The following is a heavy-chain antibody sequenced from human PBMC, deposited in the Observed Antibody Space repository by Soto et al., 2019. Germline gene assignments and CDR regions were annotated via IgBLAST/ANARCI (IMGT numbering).Heavy chain of an antibody. Sequence: PGGSLRLSCAASGFTISNYGMHWVRQAPGKGLEWVTLMSHDGSRQYYAGSVKGRFTISGDNSKNTLYLQMNSLRPEDTAVYYCAKDAFAKRDSYFGFWGTGALVTVSS. CDR1: GFTISNYG. J-gene: IGHJ4*02. CDR3: AKDAFAKRDSYFGF. V-gene: IGHV3-30*18. D-gene: IGHD3-16*01. CDR2: MSHDGSRQ.